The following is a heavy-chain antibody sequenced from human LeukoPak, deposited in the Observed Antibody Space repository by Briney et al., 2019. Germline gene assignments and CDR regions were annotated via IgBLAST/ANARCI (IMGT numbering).Heavy chain of an antibody. D-gene: IGHD3-16*02. Sequence: SETLSLTCTVSGGSISSSSYYWGWIRQPPGKGLEWIGSIYYSGSTYYNPPLKSRVTISVDTSKNQVSLKLSSVTAADPAVYYCARPATGEGELSDYRGPGNLVTVSS. CDR1: GGSISSSSYY. CDR2: IYYSGST. V-gene: IGHV4-39*01. J-gene: IGHJ4*02. CDR3: ARPATGEGELSDY.